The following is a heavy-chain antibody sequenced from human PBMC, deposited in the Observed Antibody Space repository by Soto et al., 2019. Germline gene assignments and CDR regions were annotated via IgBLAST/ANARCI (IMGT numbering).Heavy chain of an antibody. D-gene: IGHD2-8*01. V-gene: IGHV3-30-3*01. J-gene: IGHJ4*02. CDR3: ARTPLGLISRFDY. CDR1: GFTFSSYA. Sequence: QVQLVESGGGVVQPGRSLRLSCAASGFTFSSYAMHWVRQAPGKGLEWMAVISYDGSNKYYADSVKGRFTISRDNSKNTLYLQMNSLRAEDTAVYYCARTPLGLISRFDYWGQGTLVTVSS. CDR2: ISYDGSNK.